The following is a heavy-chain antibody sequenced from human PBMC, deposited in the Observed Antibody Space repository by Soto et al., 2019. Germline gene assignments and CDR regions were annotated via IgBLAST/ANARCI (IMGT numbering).Heavy chain of an antibody. CDR2: MQPSTGRT. D-gene: IGHD1-26*01. J-gene: IGHJ4*02. CDR1: GYSFTSLG. Sequence: ASVKVSCKASGYSFTSLGINWVRQTAGQGLEWMGWMQPSTGRTGYAQKFQGRVTMTRDTSINTAYMELTTLTSDDTAFYYCARGVSAGVDYWGQGTLVTVSS. CDR3: ARGVSAGVDY. V-gene: IGHV1-8*01.